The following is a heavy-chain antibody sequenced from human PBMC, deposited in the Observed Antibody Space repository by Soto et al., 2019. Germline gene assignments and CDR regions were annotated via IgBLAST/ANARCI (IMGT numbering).Heavy chain of an antibody. CDR1: GFTFSSYG. V-gene: IGHV3-33*01. CDR2: IWYDGSNK. Sequence: QVQLVESGGGVVQPGRSLRLSCAASGFTFSSYGMHWVRQAPGKGLEWVAVIWYDGSNKYYADSVKGRFTISRDNSKNTLYLQMNSLRAEDTAVYYCARDELEYSSSWYYFDYWGQGTLVTVSS. J-gene: IGHJ4*02. CDR3: ARDELEYSSSWYYFDY. D-gene: IGHD6-13*01.